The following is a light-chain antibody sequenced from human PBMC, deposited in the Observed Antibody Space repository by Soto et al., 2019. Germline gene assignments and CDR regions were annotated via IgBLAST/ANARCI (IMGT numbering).Light chain of an antibody. CDR2: EVS. CDR1: SSDIGAYNY. J-gene: IGLJ1*01. CDR3: FSFTTDWTHV. Sequence: QSVLTQPASVSGSPGRSITISCTGSSSDIGAYNYVSWFQHYPGKAPKLIISEVSNRPSGVSNRFSGSKSGTAASLTISGLQTEDEADYFCFSFTTDWTHVFGTGTKVTV. V-gene: IGLV2-14*01.